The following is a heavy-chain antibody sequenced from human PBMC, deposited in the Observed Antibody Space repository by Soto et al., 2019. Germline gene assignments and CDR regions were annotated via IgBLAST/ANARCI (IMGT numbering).Heavy chain of an antibody. CDR1: GYTFTGNY. CDR3: ARDPRPPSGWLGFWEYGMDV. Sequence: ASVKVSCKASGYTFTGNYIRWVRQAPGQGLEWMGWINPDSGGTSSAQKFQGRVTMTRDTSVTTSYMELSRLSSDDTAVYYCARDPRPPSGWLGFWEYGMDVWGQGTTVTVSS. D-gene: IGHD3-3*01. J-gene: IGHJ6*02. V-gene: IGHV1-2*02. CDR2: INPDSGGT.